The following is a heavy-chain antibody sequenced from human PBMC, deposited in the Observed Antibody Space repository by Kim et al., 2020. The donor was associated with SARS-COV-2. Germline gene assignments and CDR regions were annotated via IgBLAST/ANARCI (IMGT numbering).Heavy chain of an antibody. D-gene: IGHD3-3*01. V-gene: IGHV4-34*01. CDR3: ARGRAGVVPSPILGIGPHYDYYAWDV. Sequence: SETLSLTCAVYVGSFSGYHWTWIRQPPGKGLEWIGEINHSGATKYNPSLKSRVAISVDTSKNQFSLKVNYVTAADTAVYFCARGRAGVVPSPILGIGPHYDYYAWDVWGQGTTDTVSS. J-gene: IGHJ6*02. CDR2: INHSGAT. CDR1: VGSFSGYH.